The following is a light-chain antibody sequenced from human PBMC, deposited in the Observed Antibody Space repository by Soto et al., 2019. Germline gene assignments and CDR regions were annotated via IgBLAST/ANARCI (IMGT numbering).Light chain of an antibody. V-gene: IGKV3-20*01. CDR3: HHFGSSPET. CDR2: SSS. Sequence: VMTQSPATLSVSPGDRATLSCRASQRIGSNVAWYQQRPGQAPRLLIHSSSTTAPGIPPRFSGSGSGTDFTLTISTLEPDDFAVYYCHHFGSSPETFGQGTKVE. CDR1: QRIGSN. J-gene: IGKJ1*01.